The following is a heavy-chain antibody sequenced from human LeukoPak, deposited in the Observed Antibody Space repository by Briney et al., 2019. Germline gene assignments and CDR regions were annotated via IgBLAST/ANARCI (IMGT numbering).Heavy chain of an antibody. CDR1: GYSFTSYW. V-gene: IGHV5-51*06. J-gene: IGHJ3*02. CDR3: ARGGTEPPDDAFDI. D-gene: IGHD1-1*01. CDR2: IYPGDSDT. Sequence: ESLKISCSGSGYSFTSYWIDWVRQMPGQGLEGMGSIYPGDSDTRYSPSFQGQVPISTDKSISTAYLQWSSLKASEPAMYYCARGGTEPPDDAFDIWGQGTMVTVSS.